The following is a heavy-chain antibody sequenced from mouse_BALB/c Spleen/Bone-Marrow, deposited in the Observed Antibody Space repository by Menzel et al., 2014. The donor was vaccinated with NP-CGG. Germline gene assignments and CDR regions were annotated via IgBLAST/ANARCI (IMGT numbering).Heavy chain of an antibody. J-gene: IGHJ2*01. CDR3: ARGDPFDY. V-gene: IGHV1-87*01. CDR2: IYPGDGDT. CDR1: GYTFTSYW. Sequence: QVQLKQSGAELARPGASVKLSCKASGYTFTSYWMQWVKQRPGQGLEWIGAIYPGDGDTRYTQKFKGKATLTADKSSSTAYMQLSSLASEDSAVYYCARGDPFDYRGQGTTLTVSS.